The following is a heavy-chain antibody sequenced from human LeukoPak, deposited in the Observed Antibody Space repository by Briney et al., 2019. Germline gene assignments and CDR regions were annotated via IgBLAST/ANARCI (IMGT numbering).Heavy chain of an antibody. CDR1: GGSFRGYY. D-gene: IGHD5-18*01. CDR3: ARGRSSYGF. CDR2: INHSGST. Sequence: SETLSLPGAVYGGSFRGYYWSCTRNPPGKGLEWIGEINHSGSTNYNPSLKSRVTISVDTSKNQFSLKLSSVTAADTAVYYCARGRSSYGFWGQGTLVTVSS. J-gene: IGHJ4*02. V-gene: IGHV4-34*01.